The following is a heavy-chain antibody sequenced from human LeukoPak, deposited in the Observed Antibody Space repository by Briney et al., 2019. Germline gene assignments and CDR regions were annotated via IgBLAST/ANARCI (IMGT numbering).Heavy chain of an antibody. Sequence: SETLSLTCTVSGGSISSYYWSWIRQPPGKGLEWIGYIYYSGSTNYNPSLKSRVTISLDTSKNQFSLKLSSVTAADTAVYYCARVGGGGSYRNIDYWGQGTLVTVSS. V-gene: IGHV4-59*01. CDR3: ARVGGGGSYRNIDY. CDR1: GGSISSYY. J-gene: IGHJ4*02. D-gene: IGHD1-26*01. CDR2: IYYSGST.